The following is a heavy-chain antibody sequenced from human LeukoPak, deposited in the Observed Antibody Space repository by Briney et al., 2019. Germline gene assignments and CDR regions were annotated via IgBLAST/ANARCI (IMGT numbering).Heavy chain of an antibody. J-gene: IGHJ4*02. CDR2: ISDSGGRT. D-gene: IGHD3-16*01. CDR3: AKDWGY. Sequence: GGSLRLSCAASGFTFSNRGMSWVRQAPGKGLEWVAGISDSGGRTYYADSVKGRFTISRDNSKSTLYLQMNSLRGEDTAVYYCAKDWGYWGQGTLVTVSS. V-gene: IGHV3-23*01. CDR1: GFTFSNRG.